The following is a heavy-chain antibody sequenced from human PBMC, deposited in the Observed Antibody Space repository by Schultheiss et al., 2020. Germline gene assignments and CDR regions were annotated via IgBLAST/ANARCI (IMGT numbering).Heavy chain of an antibody. V-gene: IGHV1-2*02. CDR2: INPNSGGT. Sequence: ASVKVSCEASGYTFTGNYMHWVRQAPGQGLEWMGWINPNSGGTNYAQKFQGRVTMTRDTSISTAYMELTSLTSDDTAVYYCARDSGSTLTTFGPPGHPWGQGTLVTGYS. CDR3: ARDSGSTLTTFGPPGHP. CDR1: GYTFTGNY. D-gene: IGHD4-17*01. J-gene: IGHJ5*02.